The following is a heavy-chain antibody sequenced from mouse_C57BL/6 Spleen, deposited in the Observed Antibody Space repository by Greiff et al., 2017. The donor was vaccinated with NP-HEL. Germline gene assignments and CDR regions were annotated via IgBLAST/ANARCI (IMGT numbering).Heavy chain of an antibody. Sequence: LQESGPELVKPGASVKISCKASGYSFTDYNMNWVKQSNGKSLEWIGVINPNYGTTSYNQKFKGKATLTVDQSSSTAYMPLNSLTSEDSAVYYCAIYYGYDGYYAMDYWGQGTSVTVSS. CDR1: GYSFTDYN. J-gene: IGHJ4*01. D-gene: IGHD2-2*01. V-gene: IGHV1-39*01. CDR2: INPNYGTT. CDR3: AIYYGYDGYYAMDY.